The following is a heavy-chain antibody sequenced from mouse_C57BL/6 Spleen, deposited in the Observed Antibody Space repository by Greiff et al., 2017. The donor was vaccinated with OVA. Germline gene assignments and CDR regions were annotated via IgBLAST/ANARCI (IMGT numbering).Heavy chain of an antibody. CDR1: GYAFSSSW. D-gene: IGHD1-1*01. Sequence: QVQLKQSGPELVKPGASVKISCKASGYAFSSSWMNWVKQRPGKGLEWIGRIYPGDGDTNYNGKFKGKATLTADKSSSTAYMQLSSLTSEDSAVYFCARGGTVVAVDYWGQGTTLTVSS. CDR3: ARGGTVVAVDY. J-gene: IGHJ2*01. CDR2: IYPGDGDT. V-gene: IGHV1-82*01.